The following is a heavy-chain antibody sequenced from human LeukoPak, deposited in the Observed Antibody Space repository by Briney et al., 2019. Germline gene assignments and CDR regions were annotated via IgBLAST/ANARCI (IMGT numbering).Heavy chain of an antibody. J-gene: IGHJ5*02. Sequence: ASVKVSCKASGGTFITYAISWVRQAPGQGLEWMGRIIPILNIANYAQKFQGRVTITADKSTNTAYMELSSLRSEDTAVYYCARMGTHHKYSSFNRFDPWGQGTLVTVSS. V-gene: IGHV1-69*04. CDR2: IIPILNIA. CDR3: ARMGTHHKYSSFNRFDP. CDR1: GGTFITYA. D-gene: IGHD6-6*01.